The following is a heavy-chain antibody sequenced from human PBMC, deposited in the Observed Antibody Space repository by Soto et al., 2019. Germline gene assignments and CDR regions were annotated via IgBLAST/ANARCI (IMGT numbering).Heavy chain of an antibody. Sequence: GGSLRLSCAASGFSFTHYRIHWVRQVPGKGLEWVCRVNADGSSTNYAGFAKGRFTISRDNSKNTAYLEMNNLRVDDTALYYCAKAGDWNYVFDFWGQGTSVTVYS. CDR2: VNADGSST. CDR3: AKAGDWNYVFDF. J-gene: IGHJ4*02. V-gene: IGHV3-74*01. CDR1: GFSFTHYR. D-gene: IGHD1-7*01.